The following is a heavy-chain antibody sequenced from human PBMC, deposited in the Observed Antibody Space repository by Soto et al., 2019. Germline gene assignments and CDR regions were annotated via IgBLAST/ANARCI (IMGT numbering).Heavy chain of an antibody. Sequence: LSLTCAVSGGSISSSNWWSWVRQPPGKGLEWIGEIYHSGSTNYNPSLKSRVTISVDKSKNQFSLKLSSVTAADTAVYYCARFSSSRVTYYFDYWGQGTLVTVSS. D-gene: IGHD6-6*01. CDR1: GGSISSSNW. J-gene: IGHJ4*02. CDR3: ARFSSSRVTYYFDY. CDR2: IYHSGST. V-gene: IGHV4-4*02.